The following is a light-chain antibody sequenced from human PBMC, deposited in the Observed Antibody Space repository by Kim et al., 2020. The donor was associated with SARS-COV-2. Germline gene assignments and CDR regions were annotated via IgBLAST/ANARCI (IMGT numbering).Light chain of an antibody. CDR1: QRISSN. CDR2: TAS. J-gene: IGKJ1*01. Sequence: DIQMTQSPSSLSASVGDRVTITCRSGQRISSNLNWYQQKPGKAPNRLIYTASTLQSGVPSRFSGSGSGTDFTLTISRLQPEDFATYYCQQSNSNPPTFGQGTKVEIK. V-gene: IGKV1-39*01. CDR3: QQSNSNPPT.